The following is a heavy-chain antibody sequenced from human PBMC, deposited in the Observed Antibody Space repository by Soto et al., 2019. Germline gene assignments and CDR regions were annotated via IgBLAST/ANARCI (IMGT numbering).Heavy chain of an antibody. V-gene: IGHV4-39*07. CDR3: ARRLWFGEFSVAYFYMDV. J-gene: IGHJ6*03. CDR2: IYYLGNT. D-gene: IGHD3-10*01. Sequence: SETLSLTCTVSGGSISSSSSYWGWIRQPPGKGLEWVGSIYYLGNTYYNPSLGSRITTSVDTSKNQFSLKLTSVTAADTAVYYCARRLWFGEFSVAYFYMDVWGKGTTVTVSS. CDR1: GGSISSSSSY.